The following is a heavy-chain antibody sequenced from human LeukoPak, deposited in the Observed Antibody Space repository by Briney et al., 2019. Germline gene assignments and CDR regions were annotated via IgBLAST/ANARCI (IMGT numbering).Heavy chain of an antibody. J-gene: IGHJ4*02. CDR2: ISGTGGST. CDR3: AKDLYVGVRGGDFDY. Sequence: ETLSLTCAVSGGSISSSNWWSWVRQAPGKGLEWVSSISGTGGSTYYADSVKGRFTISKDNSKNTLYLQMNSLRAEDTAVYYCAKDLYVGVRGGDFDYWGQGTLVTVSS. CDR1: GGSISSSN. D-gene: IGHD3-10*01. V-gene: IGHV3-23*01.